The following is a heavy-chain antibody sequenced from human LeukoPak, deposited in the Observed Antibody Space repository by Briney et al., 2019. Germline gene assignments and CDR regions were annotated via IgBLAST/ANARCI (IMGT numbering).Heavy chain of an antibody. CDR1: GFTFSSYG. Sequence: GGSLRLSCAASGFTFSSYGMHWVRQAPGKGLEWVAFIRYDGSNKYYADSVKGRFTISRDNSNSTLYLQMNSLRVDDTAVYYCARDWYNSLNYFDYWGQGTLVTVSS. J-gene: IGHJ4*02. CDR3: ARDWYNSLNYFDY. D-gene: IGHD1-1*01. CDR2: IRYDGSNK. V-gene: IGHV3-30*02.